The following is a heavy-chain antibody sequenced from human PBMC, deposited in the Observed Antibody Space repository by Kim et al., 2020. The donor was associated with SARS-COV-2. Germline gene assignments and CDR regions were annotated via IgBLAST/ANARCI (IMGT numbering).Heavy chain of an antibody. CDR2: IYSGGST. Sequence: GGSLRLSCAASGFTVSSNYMSWVRQAPGKGLEWVSVIYSGGSTYYADSVKGRFTISRDNSKNTLYLQMNSLRAEDTAVYYCARENWGYYDSSGYFDYWGQGTLVTVSS. D-gene: IGHD3-22*01. CDR3: ARENWGYYDSSGYFDY. V-gene: IGHV3-53*01. CDR1: GFTVSSNY. J-gene: IGHJ4*02.